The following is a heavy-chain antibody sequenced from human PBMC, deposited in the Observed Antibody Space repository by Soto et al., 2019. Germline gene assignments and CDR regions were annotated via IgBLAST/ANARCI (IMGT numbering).Heavy chain of an antibody. CDR1: GFTFGDYA. Sequence: SLRLSCTASGFTFGDYAMSWVRQAPGKGLGWVGLIRSKAYGGTTEYAASVKGRFTISRDDSKSIAYLQMNSLKTEDTAMYYCTRERNPILRFLENGYWGQGTLVTVSS. D-gene: IGHD3-3*01. CDR2: IRSKAYGGTT. V-gene: IGHV3-49*04. CDR3: TRERNPILRFLENGY. J-gene: IGHJ4*02.